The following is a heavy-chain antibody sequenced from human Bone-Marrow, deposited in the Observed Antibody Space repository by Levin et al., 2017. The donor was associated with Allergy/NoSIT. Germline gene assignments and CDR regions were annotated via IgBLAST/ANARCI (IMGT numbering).Heavy chain of an antibody. CDR2: IYYSGST. V-gene: IGHV4-59*01. D-gene: IGHD2-2*01. CDR3: AREYCSSTSCWGFDP. J-gene: IGHJ5*02. Sequence: SETLSLTCTVSGGSISSYYWSWIRQPPGKGLEWIGYIYYSGSTNYNPSLKSRVTISVDTSKNQFSLKLSSVTAADTAVYYCAREYCSSTSCWGFDPWGQGTLVTVSS. CDR1: GGSISSYY.